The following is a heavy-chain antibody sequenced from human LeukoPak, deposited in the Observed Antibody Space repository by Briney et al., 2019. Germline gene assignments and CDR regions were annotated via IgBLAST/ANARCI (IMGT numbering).Heavy chain of an antibody. V-gene: IGHV3-7*01. CDR3: EREGPFDF. Sequence: GGSLRLSCAASGFTFRNYWMSWVRQAPGKGLEWVANIKQDGSEKDYVDSVKGRFTISRDNAKNSLYLQMNSLRTDDTAVYFCEREGPFDFWGQGTLVTVSS. CDR2: IKQDGSEK. CDR1: GFTFRNYW. J-gene: IGHJ4*02.